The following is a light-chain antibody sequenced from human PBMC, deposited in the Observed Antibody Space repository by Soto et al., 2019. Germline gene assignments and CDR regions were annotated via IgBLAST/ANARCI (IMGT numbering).Light chain of an antibody. CDR1: QSVSSN. J-gene: IGKJ2*02. CDR2: GAS. V-gene: IGKV3-15*01. CDR3: QQYNDWPRT. Sequence: EIVMTQSPATLSVSPGERATLSCRASQSVSSNLAWYQQKPGQAPRLLIYGASTRATGIPARLSGSGSGTEFTIAISSLQSEDFAVYYCQQYNDWPRTFGQGTKLEIK.